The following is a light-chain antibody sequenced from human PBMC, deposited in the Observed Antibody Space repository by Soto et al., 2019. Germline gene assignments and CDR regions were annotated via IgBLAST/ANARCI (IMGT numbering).Light chain of an antibody. Sequence: DIQMTQSPSSLSASIVNSGPFTCHASQSITTYLNWYQQKPGKARKLLIYATSSLQSGVPSSFSGSGSGPDFTLTISSLQPEDFATYYCQQSYSTPRTFGGGTKV. CDR3: QQSYSTPRT. J-gene: IGKJ4*01. V-gene: IGKV1-39*01. CDR2: ATS. CDR1: QSITTY.